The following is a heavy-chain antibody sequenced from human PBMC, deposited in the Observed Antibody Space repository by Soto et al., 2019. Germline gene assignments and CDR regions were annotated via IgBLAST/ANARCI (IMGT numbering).Heavy chain of an antibody. V-gene: IGHV4-59*02. CDR3: ARRGHTYGLSARGN. CDR2: MHYTGFS. CDR1: EGTGINHD. Sequence: SVTLRLSCSFAEGTGINHDVSWIRQTPEKGLEWIGYMHYTGFSHYNPSLKSRLTISVDKSKNQFTLKLSSVTAADTVVYYCARRGHTYGLSARGNWGQGTLVTVSS. D-gene: IGHD3-16*01. J-gene: IGHJ4*02.